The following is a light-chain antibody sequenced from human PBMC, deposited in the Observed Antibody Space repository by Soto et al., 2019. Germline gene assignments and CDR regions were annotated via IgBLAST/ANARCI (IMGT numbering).Light chain of an antibody. V-gene: IGKV3-11*01. CDR3: QQRSNGPLT. CDR1: QSVSSY. Sequence: EMGWTQSPATLSLSPGERATLSCRASQSVSSYLAWYQQKPGQAPRLLIYDASNRAAGFPARFNGSWSETDFPLTISSLEPDDFAVSYCQQRSNGPLTFGGGTQVQIK. J-gene: IGKJ4*01. CDR2: DAS.